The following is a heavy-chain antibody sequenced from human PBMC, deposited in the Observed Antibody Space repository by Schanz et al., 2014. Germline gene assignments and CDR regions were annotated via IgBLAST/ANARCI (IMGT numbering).Heavy chain of an antibody. CDR3: ARVVFFCDSSTCMSFCCMDV. CDR2: ISHTGETQ. V-gene: IGHV3-11*01. Sequence: QVELVESGGVLVKPGGSLRLSCAPSGFTFRDYYMAWVRQAPGKGLEWLSSISHTGETQHSADSVQGRFTISRDNAKNSLYLQLSSLKGEDTAVDFWARVVFFCDSSTCMSFCCMDVWGKGTTVSVSS. D-gene: IGHD2-21*01. J-gene: IGHJ6*03. CDR1: GFTFRDYY.